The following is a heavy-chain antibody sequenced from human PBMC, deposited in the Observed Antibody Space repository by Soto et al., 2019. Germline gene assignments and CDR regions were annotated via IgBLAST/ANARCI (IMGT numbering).Heavy chain of an antibody. CDR3: AREYGGYYDSSGYSWFDP. CDR1: GGTFNNYV. V-gene: IGHV1-69*13. D-gene: IGHD3-22*01. CDR2: IIPIFGTA. J-gene: IGHJ5*02. Sequence: SVKVSCKASGGTFNNYVINWVRQAPGQGLEWMGGIIPIFGTANYAQKFQGRVTITADESTSTAYMELSSLRSEDTAVYYCAREYGGYYDSSGYSWFDPWGQGTLVTVSS.